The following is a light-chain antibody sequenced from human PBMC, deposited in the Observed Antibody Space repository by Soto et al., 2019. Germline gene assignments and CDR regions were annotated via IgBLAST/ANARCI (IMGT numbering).Light chain of an antibody. CDR2: GAS. CDR3: QQYGSSPLT. CDR1: QSVSSSY. V-gene: IGKV3-20*01. J-gene: IGKJ4*01. Sequence: EIVLPQSPGTLSLSPGERATLSCRASQSVSSSYLAWYKQKPGQAPRLLIYGASRTSTGIPDRFSGSGSGTGFTLTISRPEPKYFAVYYCQQYGSSPLTFGGGTKVEIK.